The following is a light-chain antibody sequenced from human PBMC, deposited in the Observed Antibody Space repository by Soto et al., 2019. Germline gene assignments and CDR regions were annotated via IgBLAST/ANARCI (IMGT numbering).Light chain of an antibody. Sequence: ETVLTQSPGTLSLSPGERATLSCRASQSVGSTYLAWYQQKPGQAPRLLIYDTFNRATGIPYRFSGSGSGPDFTLTISRLEPEDFAVYHCQQYGNPPWTFGQGTKLEIK. V-gene: IGKV3-20*01. CDR2: DTF. CDR1: QSVGSTY. J-gene: IGKJ2*01. CDR3: QQYGNPPWT.